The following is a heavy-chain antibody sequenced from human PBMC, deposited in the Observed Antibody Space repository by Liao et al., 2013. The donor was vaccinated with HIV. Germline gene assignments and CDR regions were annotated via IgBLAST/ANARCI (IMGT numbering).Heavy chain of an antibody. V-gene: IGHV4-61*02. D-gene: IGHD1-14*01. Sequence: QVQLQESGPGLVKPSQTLSLTCTVSGDSINSVSHHWTWIRQPAGKGLEWIGLIYSSGSTNYNPSLKSRVTISVDSSKKLFSLKLTSVTAADTAVYYCARGRLLAEYNIDVWGKGTTVIVSS. CDR3: ARGRLLAEYNIDV. CDR2: IYSSGST. CDR1: GDSINSVSHH. J-gene: IGHJ6*03.